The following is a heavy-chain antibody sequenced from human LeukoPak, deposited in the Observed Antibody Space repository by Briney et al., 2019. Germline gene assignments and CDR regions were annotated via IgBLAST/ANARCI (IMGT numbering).Heavy chain of an antibody. CDR1: GFTFSSYA. V-gene: IGHV3-30*04. CDR2: ISYDGSNK. J-gene: IGHJ5*02. Sequence: PGGSLRLSCAASGFTFSSYAMHWVRQAPGKGLEWVAVISYDGSNKYYADSVKGRFTISRDNSKNTLYLQMNSLGAEDTAVYYCARDGYSSGWYVGWFDPWGQGTLVTVSS. D-gene: IGHD6-19*01. CDR3: ARDGYSSGWYVGWFDP.